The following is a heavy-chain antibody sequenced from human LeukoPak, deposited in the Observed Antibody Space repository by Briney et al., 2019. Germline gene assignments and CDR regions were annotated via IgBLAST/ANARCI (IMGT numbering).Heavy chain of an antibody. Sequence: SETLSLTCTVSGGSISNYYWSWIRQPPGKGLEWIGYISYIGSTKYNPSLKSRVTISIDTSKNQFSLKLSSVTAADTAVYYCARGYHDFSGYWLSYFDYWGQGTLVTVSS. CDR1: GGSISNYY. D-gene: IGHD3-22*01. CDR3: ARGYHDFSGYWLSYFDY. CDR2: ISYIGST. J-gene: IGHJ4*02. V-gene: IGHV4-59*01.